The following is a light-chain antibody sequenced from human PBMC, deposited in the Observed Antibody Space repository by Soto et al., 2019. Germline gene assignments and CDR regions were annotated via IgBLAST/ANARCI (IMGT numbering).Light chain of an antibody. CDR1: QGVSSW. CDR2: AAS. J-gene: IGKJ1*01. Sequence: DIQLTQSPSTLSASVGDRVTITCRASQGVSSWLAWYQQKPGKAPNLLIYAASNLQGGVPSRFTGSGSGTEFTLTISSLQPDDFTTYYCQQYDTYPWTFDQGTKVEIK. CDR3: QQYDTYPWT. V-gene: IGKV1-5*01.